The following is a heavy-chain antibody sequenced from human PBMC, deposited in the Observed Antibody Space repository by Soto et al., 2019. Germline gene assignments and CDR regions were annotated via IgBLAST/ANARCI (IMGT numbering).Heavy chain of an antibody. J-gene: IGHJ6*02. V-gene: IGHV4-30-4*01. CDR1: GGSLSSGDYS. CDR2: IHYSGST. D-gene: IGHD3-3*01. Sequence: TLSLTCTVSGGSLSSGDYSGRWLRKPPGKGLEWIGYIHYSGSTYYNPSLKSRVTISVDTSKNQFSLKLSSVTAADTAVYYCARVGGYDFWSGYSDYYYYYGMDVWGQGTTVT. CDR3: ARVGGYDFWSGYSDYYYYYGMDV.